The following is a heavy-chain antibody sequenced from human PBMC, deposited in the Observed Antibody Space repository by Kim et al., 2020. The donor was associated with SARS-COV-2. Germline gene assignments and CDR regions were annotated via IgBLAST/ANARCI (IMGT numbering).Heavy chain of an antibody. Sequence: NHAQKFQGRVTMTRNTSISTAYMELSRLRSDDTAVYYCARVCGGDCPLDYWGQGTLVTVSS. D-gene: IGHD2-21*01. CDR3: ARVCGGDCPLDY. V-gene: IGHV1-2*02. J-gene: IGHJ4*02.